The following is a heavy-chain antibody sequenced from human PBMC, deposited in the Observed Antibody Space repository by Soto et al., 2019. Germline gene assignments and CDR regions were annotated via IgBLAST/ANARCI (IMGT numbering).Heavy chain of an antibody. CDR3: AKVTTVFIDY. V-gene: IGHV3-30*18. CDR1: GFTFSSYG. CDR2: ISYDGSNK. J-gene: IGHJ4*02. D-gene: IGHD4-4*01. Sequence: QVPLVESGGGVVQPGRSLRLSCAASGFTFSSYGMHWVRQAPGKGLEWVAVISYDGSNKYYADSVKGRFTISRDNSKNTLYLQMNSLRAEDTAVYYCAKVTTVFIDYWGQGTLVTVSS.